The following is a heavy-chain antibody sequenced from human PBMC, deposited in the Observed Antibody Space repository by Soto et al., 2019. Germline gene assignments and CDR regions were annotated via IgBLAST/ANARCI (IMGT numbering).Heavy chain of an antibody. V-gene: IGHV3-21*01. CDR3: ARDLSGGNYYYHGLDV. Sequence: EVQLVESGGGLVKPGGSLRLSCAVSGFTFSDFDMSWVHQAPGKGLEWVSSITSNSVYVYYADSLKGRFTISRDNAKSSLYLQMNSLRADDTAVYYCARDLSGGNYYYHGLDVWGQGTTVTVSS. D-gene: IGHD1-26*01. CDR1: GFTFSDFD. CDR2: ITSNSVYV. J-gene: IGHJ6*02.